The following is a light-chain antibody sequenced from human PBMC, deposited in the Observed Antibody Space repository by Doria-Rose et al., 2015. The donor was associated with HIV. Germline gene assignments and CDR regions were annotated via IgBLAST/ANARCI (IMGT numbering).Light chain of an antibody. CDR1: QSFSSTY. J-gene: IGKJ1*01. CDR3: HQYGTSWT. V-gene: IGKV3-20*01. Sequence: TQSPGTLSLSPGERATPSCRASQSFSSTYLAWYQQKPGRAPSLLIYDGSTRATGIPDRFSASGSGTDFTLTINRLEPEDFALYYCHQYGTSWTFGQGTKVEI. CDR2: DGS.